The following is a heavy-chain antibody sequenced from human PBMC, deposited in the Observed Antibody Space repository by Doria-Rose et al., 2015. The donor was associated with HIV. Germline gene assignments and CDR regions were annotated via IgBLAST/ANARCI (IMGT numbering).Heavy chain of an antibody. CDR3: ARIKSSRWYHKYYFDF. V-gene: IGHV2-26*01. Sequence: SGPVLVKPTETLTLTCTVSGVSLSSPGMGVSWIRQPPGKALEWLANIVSDDERSYKTSLMIRLTISRDTSKSQVVLTMTDMDPVDTATYYCARIKSSRWYHKYYFDFWGRGTLVIVSA. J-gene: IGHJ4*02. CDR1: GVSLSSPGMG. D-gene: IGHD6-13*01. CDR2: IVSDDER.